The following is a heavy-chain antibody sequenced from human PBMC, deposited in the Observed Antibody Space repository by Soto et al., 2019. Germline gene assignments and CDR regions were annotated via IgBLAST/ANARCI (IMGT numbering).Heavy chain of an antibody. D-gene: IGHD3-9*01. J-gene: IGHJ6*03. V-gene: IGHV3-66*01. CDR1: GFTVSSNY. CDR2: IYSGGST. Sequence: EVQLVESGGGLVQPGGSLRLSCAASGFTVSSNYMSWVRQAPGKGLEWVSVIYSGGSTYYADSVKGRFTISRDNSKNTLYLQMNSLRAEDTAVYYCARATRYYDILTGYYSIRGYYYMDVWGKGTTVTVSS. CDR3: ARATRYYDILTGYYSIRGYYYMDV.